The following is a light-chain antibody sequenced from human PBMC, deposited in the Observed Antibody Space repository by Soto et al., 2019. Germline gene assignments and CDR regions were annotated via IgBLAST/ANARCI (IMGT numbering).Light chain of an antibody. CDR2: EVS. CDR1: SSGIRDYNY. J-gene: IGLJ1*01. CDR3: SSNSPDF. V-gene: IGLV2-14*01. Sequence: QSVLTQPASVSGSPGQSITISCTGTSSGIRDYNYVSWYQQLPGNAPKLIMYEVSNRPSGISNRFSGSKSGNTASLTISGLKAEEEADYYCSSNSPDFFGTGTKVTV.